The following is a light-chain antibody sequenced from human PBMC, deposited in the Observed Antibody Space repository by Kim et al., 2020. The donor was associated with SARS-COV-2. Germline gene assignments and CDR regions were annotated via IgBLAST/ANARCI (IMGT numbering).Light chain of an antibody. V-gene: IGLV1-40*01. CDR2: GNS. J-gene: IGLJ1*01. CDR3: QSYDSSLSGSDV. Sequence: VPTSCTGSSSSIGAGHDVHWYQQLPGTAPNLLIYGNSNRPSGVPDRFSGSKSGPSASLAITGLQAEDEADYYCQSYDSSLSGSDVFGTGTKVTVL. CDR1: SSSIGAGHD.